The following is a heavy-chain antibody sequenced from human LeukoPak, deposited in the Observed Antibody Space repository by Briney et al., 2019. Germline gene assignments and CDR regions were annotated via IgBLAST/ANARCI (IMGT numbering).Heavy chain of an antibody. CDR1: GFTFRNCA. D-gene: IGHD7-27*01. J-gene: IGHJ3*01. V-gene: IGHV3-23*01. Sequence: PGGSLRLSCEASGFTFRNCAMMWVRQAPGKGLEWVSAISGSGATTHYAASVQGRLTMSRDNSKNTVHLQMNSLRADDTAVYYCAKDVGNWGYSFDVWGQGTMVTVSS. CDR3: AKDVGNWGYSFDV. CDR2: ISGSGATT.